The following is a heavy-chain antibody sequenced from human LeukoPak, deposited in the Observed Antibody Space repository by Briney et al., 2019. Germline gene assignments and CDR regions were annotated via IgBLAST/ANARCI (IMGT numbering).Heavy chain of an antibody. CDR1: GFTFSSYW. CDR2: IKQDGSEK. Sequence: AGGSLRLSCAASGFTFSSYWMSWVRQAPGKGLEWVANIKQDGSEKYYVDSVKGRFTISRDNAKNSLYLQMNSLRAEDTAVYYCAREGGYSSSLAFFDYWGQGTLVTVSS. CDR3: AREGGYSSSLAFFDY. D-gene: IGHD6-13*01. J-gene: IGHJ4*02. V-gene: IGHV3-7*01.